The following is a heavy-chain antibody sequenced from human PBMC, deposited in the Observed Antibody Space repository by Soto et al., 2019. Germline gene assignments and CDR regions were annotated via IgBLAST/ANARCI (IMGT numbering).Heavy chain of an antibody. CDR1: GGSISSYY. CDR2: VYYSGSA. V-gene: IGHV4-59*01. CDR3: AIGSRRHSSPAV. Sequence: SETLSLTCTVSGGSISSYYLSWIRQPPGKGLEWIGYVYYSGSAKYNPSLKSRVTISVDTSKNQFSLKLTSATAADTAVYYCAIGSRRHSSPAVWGTGTTVTVSS. J-gene: IGHJ6*04. D-gene: IGHD6-19*01.